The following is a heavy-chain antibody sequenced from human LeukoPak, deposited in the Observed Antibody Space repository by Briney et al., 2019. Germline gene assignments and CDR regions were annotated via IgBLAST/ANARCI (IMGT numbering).Heavy chain of an antibody. CDR1: GGSISSYY. CDR3: ARQREYCGGDCYPNWFDP. CDR2: IYYSGST. J-gene: IGHJ5*02. Sequence: SETLSLTCTVSGGSISSYYWSWIRQPPGKGLEWIAYIYYSGSTNYNPSLKSRVTISVDTSKNQFSLKLSSVTAADTAVYYCARQREYCGGDCYPNWFDPWGQGTLVTVSS. D-gene: IGHD2-21*02. V-gene: IGHV4-59*08.